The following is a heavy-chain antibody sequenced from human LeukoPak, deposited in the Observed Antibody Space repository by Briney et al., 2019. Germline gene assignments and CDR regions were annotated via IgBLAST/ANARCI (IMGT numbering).Heavy chain of an antibody. V-gene: IGHV4-34*01. CDR3: AREGYYYGMDV. Sequence: SETLSLTCAVYGGSFSGYYWSWIRQPPGKGLEWIGEINHSGSTNYNPFLKSRVTISVDTSKNQFSLKLSSVTAADTAVYYCAREGYYYGMDVWGQGTTVTVSS. CDR2: INHSGST. J-gene: IGHJ6*02. CDR1: GGSFSGYY.